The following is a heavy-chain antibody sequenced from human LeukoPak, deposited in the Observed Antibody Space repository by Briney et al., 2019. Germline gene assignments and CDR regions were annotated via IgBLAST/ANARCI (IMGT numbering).Heavy chain of an antibody. CDR2: VNHSGST. D-gene: IGHD3-3*02. CDR1: GGSFSDYY. CDR3: ASAPRIFGAALDY. V-gene: IGHV4-34*01. Sequence: SETLSLTCAVYGGSFSDYYWNCIRQPPGKGLEWIGEVNHSGSTNYNPSLKSRVTISVDTSKNQFSLKLSSVTAADTAVYYCASAPRIFGAALDYWGQGTLVTVSS. J-gene: IGHJ4*02.